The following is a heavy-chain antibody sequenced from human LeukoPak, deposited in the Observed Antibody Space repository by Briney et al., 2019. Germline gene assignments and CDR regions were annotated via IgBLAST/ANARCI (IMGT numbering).Heavy chain of an antibody. CDR3: ARALTRSSKFFAY. Sequence: ASVKVSCKASGCTFTSYDINWVRQATGQGLEWMGWMNPNSGNTGYAQKFQGRVTMTRNTSISTAYMELSSLRSEDTAVYYCARALTRSSKFFAYWGQGTLVTVSS. CDR1: GCTFTSYD. J-gene: IGHJ4*02. V-gene: IGHV1-8*01. CDR2: MNPNSGNT. D-gene: IGHD1-26*01.